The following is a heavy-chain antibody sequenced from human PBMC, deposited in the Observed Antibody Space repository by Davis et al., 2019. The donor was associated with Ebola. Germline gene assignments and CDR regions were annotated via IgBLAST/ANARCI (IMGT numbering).Heavy chain of an antibody. CDR3: TTEAPQYYDYVWGTSYRYFDL. CDR1: GFTFSNAW. V-gene: IGHV3-15*01. Sequence: GESLKISCAASGFTFSNAWMSWVRQAPGKGLEWVGRIKSKTDGGTTDYAAPVKGRFTISRDDSKNTLYLQMNSLKTEDTAVYYCTTEAPQYYDYVWGTSYRYFDLWGRGTLVTVSS. J-gene: IGHJ2*01. D-gene: IGHD3-16*01. CDR2: IKSKTDGGTT.